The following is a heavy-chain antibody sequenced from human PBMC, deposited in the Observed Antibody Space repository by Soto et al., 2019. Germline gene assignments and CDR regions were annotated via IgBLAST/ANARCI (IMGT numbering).Heavy chain of an antibody. CDR3: ARVLGYGGNYGVD. Sequence: ASVKVSCKASGYTLTNYGIRWGRQAPGQGLEWMGWISAYNGNTNYAQKLQGRVTMTTDTSTSTAYMELRSLRSDDTAVYYCARVLGYGGNYGVDWGQATLVTVST. V-gene: IGHV1-18*01. CDR2: ISAYNGNT. D-gene: IGHD3-10*01. J-gene: IGHJ4*02. CDR1: GYTLTNYG.